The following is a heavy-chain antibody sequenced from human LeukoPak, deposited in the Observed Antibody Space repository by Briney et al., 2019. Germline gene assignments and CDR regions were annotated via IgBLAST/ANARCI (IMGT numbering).Heavy chain of an antibody. CDR3: ARDLLLWFGELLRPLDY. CDR1: GFTFSSYW. CDR2: IKQDGSGK. Sequence: GGSLRLSCAASGFTFSSYWMSWVRQAPGKGLEWVANIKQDGSGKYYVDSVEGRFTTSRDNAKNSLYLQMNSLRAEDTAVYYCARDLLLWFGELLRPLDYWGQGTLVTVSS. V-gene: IGHV3-7*01. J-gene: IGHJ4*02. D-gene: IGHD3-10*01.